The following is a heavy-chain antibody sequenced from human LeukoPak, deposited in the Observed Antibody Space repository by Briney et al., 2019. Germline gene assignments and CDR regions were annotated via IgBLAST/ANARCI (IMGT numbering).Heavy chain of an antibody. CDR1: GFTFSSYT. Sequence: GGSLGLSCAASGFTFSSYTMNWVRQAPGKGLEWVSSISGGDNYIYYADSVRGRFTISRDNTKNSLYLHMSSVRAEDTAVYYSATSREATNRFFDDWGQGTLVTV. V-gene: IGHV3-21*01. CDR2: ISGGDNYI. D-gene: IGHD5-12*01. CDR3: ATSREATNRFFDD. J-gene: IGHJ4*02.